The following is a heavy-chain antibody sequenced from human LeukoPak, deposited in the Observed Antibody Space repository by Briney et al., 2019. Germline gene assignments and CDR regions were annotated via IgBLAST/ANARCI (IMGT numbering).Heavy chain of an antibody. Sequence: GGSLRLSCAASGFTFDDYGMSWVRQAPGKGLEWVSSINWNGGSTGYADSVKGRFTISRDNAKNSLYLQMNSLRAEDTAVYYCARRRYSGSSQHFDYWGQGTLVTVSS. D-gene: IGHD1-26*01. V-gene: IGHV3-20*04. J-gene: IGHJ4*02. CDR3: ARRRYSGSSQHFDY. CDR1: GFTFDDYG. CDR2: INWNGGST.